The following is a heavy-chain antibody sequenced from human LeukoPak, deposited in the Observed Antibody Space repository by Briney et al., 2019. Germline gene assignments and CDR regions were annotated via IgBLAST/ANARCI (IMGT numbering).Heavy chain of an antibody. D-gene: IGHD1-1*01. CDR3: AREGTGFEY. V-gene: IGHV3-7*01. CDR2: IKEDGSQK. Sequence: PGGSLRLSCAASGFTFSRYWMSWIGQAPGKGLEWVANIKEDGSQKYSVDSVRGRFTISRDNAKNSLYLHMKSLRAEDTAVYYCAREGTGFEYWGQGVLVTVSS. CDR1: GFTFSRYW. J-gene: IGHJ4*02.